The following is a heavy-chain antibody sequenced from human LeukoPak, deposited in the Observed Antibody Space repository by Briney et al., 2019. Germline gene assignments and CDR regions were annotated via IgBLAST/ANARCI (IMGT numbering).Heavy chain of an antibody. J-gene: IGHJ6*03. CDR1: GGSFSGYY. Sequence: PSETLSLTCAVYGGSFSGYYWSWIRQPPGKGLERIGEINHSGSTNYNPSLKSRVTISVDTSKNQFSLKLSSVTAADTAVYYCARARHTTRAYYYYMDVWGKGTTVTVSS. CDR3: ARARHTTRAYYYYMDV. V-gene: IGHV4-34*01. D-gene: IGHD1-1*01. CDR2: INHSGST.